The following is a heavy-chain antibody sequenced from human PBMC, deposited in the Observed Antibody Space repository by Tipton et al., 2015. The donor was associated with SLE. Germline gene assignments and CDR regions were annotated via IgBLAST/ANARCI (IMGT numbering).Heavy chain of an antibody. CDR1: GGSISSHY. Sequence: TLSLTCTVSGGSISSHYWSWLRQPPGKGLEWIGYIYYSGSTNYNPSLKSRVTISVDTSKNQFSLKLSSVTAADTAVYYCARDYRAAARSRYGMDVWGQGTTVTVSS. CDR3: ARDYRAAARSRYGMDV. CDR2: IYYSGST. V-gene: IGHV4-59*11. D-gene: IGHD6-13*01. J-gene: IGHJ6*02.